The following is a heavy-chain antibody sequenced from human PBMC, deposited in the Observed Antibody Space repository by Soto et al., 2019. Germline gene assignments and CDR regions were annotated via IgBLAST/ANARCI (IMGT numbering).Heavy chain of an antibody. Sequence: QVQLQESGPGLVKPSQTLSLTCTVSGGSISSGGYYWSWIRQHQGKGLEWIGYIYYSGSSYYNPSLKSRVTISVDTSKNQCSLKLSSVTAADTAVYYCARVGGINWFDPWGQGTLVTVSS. J-gene: IGHJ5*02. V-gene: IGHV4-31*03. CDR1: GGSISSGGYY. D-gene: IGHD3-16*01. CDR2: IYYSGSS. CDR3: ARVGGINWFDP.